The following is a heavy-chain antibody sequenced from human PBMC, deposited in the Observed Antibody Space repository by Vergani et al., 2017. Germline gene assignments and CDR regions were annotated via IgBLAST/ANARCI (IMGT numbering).Heavy chain of an antibody. D-gene: IGHD2-21*02. CDR2: IYYSGST. CDR1: GGSISSYY. V-gene: IGHV4-59*01. CDR3: ARNPYCGGDCYSDAFDI. J-gene: IGHJ3*02. Sequence: QVQLQESGPGLVKPSETLSLTCTVSGGSISSYYWSWIRQPPGKGLEWIGYIYYSGSTNYNPSLKSRVTISVDTSKNQFSLKLSSVTAAATAVYYCARNPYCGGDCYSDAFDIWSQGTMVTVSS.